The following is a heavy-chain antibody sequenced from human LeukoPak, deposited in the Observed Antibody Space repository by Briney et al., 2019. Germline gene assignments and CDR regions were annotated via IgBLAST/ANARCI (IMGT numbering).Heavy chain of an antibody. Sequence: GGSLRLSCVASGVTLRNYAMSWAGQAPGKGREGVSGISSSGSGGNTYCAASVKGRFTISRDSSRNTLLLHMNTLRAEDTAIYYCAKDRTVGASYWYFDLWGRGTLVTVSS. J-gene: IGHJ2*01. V-gene: IGHV3-23*01. CDR1: GVTLRNYA. CDR3: AKDRTVGASYWYFDL. CDR2: ISSSGSGGNT. D-gene: IGHD1-26*01.